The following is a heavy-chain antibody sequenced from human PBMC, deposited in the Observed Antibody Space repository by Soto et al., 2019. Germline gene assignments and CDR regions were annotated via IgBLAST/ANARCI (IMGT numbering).Heavy chain of an antibody. CDR1: GGSVSSGAYY. CDR3: ARARLRAVYAFDI. V-gene: IGHV4-31*03. J-gene: IGHJ3*02. CDR2: IYYSGST. D-gene: IGHD5-12*01. Sequence: SETMSLTCTVSGGSVSSGAYYWTWIRQRPGKGLEWIGYIYYSGSTYYSPSLKSRLSISLDTSKNQFSLRLSSVTAADTAMYYCARARLRAVYAFDIWGQGTMVTVSS.